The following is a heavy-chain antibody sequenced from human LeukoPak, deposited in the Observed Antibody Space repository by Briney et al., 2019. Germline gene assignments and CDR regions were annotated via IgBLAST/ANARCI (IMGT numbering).Heavy chain of an antibody. CDR3: ARDYGSRGSSSYPFDN. J-gene: IGHJ4*02. D-gene: IGHD3-10*01. CDR2: IDESGGSI. V-gene: IGHV3-23*01. Sequence: GGSLRLSCAATGFTFSSDAMSWVRQAPGKGLEWVSGIDESGGSIYYADSVKGRFTISRDHSKNTLDLQMNSLRAEDTAVYYCARDYGSRGSSSYPFDNWSQGTLVTVSP. CDR1: GFTFSSDA.